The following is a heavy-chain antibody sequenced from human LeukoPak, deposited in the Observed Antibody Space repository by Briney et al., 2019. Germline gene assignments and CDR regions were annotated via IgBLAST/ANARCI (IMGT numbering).Heavy chain of an antibody. J-gene: IGHJ4*02. Sequence: GGSLRLSCAASGFTVITNDMTWVRQAPGKGLEWVSVLYSDGNTKYADSVQGRFTISRDNPKNTLYLEMNSLSPDDTAVYYCARGVEPLAANTLAYWGQGTLVTVSS. V-gene: IGHV3-53*01. D-gene: IGHD1-14*01. CDR1: GFTVITND. CDR2: LYSDGNT. CDR3: ARGVEPLAANTLAY.